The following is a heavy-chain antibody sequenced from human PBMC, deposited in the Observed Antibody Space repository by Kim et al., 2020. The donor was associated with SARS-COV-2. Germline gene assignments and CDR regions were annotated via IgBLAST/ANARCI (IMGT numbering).Heavy chain of an antibody. D-gene: IGHD2-2*01. CDR3: ARLADGSGCSSTSCYPNYFDY. V-gene: IGHV4-61*02. CDR1: GDSISSSSYY. Sequence: SETLSLTCTVSGDSISSSSYYWSWIRQPAGKGLEWIGRIHTSGITNYNPSLKSRVTISLDTSKNQFSLRLSSVTAADTAVYYCARLADGSGCSSTSCYPNYFDYWGQGTLVTVSS. CDR2: IHTSGIT. J-gene: IGHJ4*02.